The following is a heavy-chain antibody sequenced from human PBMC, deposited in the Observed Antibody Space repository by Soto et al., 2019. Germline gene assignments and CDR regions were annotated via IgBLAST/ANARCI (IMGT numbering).Heavy chain of an antibody. CDR1: GGSFGGYY. D-gene: IGHD3-10*01. CDR3: ATAKITILSLS. V-gene: IGHV4-34*01. Sequence: PSETLSLTCAVYGGSFGGYYWTWIRHPPGTGLEWIGEINHSGSTNYNPSLKSRVTISVDPSTNQFSLKLTSVTAADTAVYYCATAKITILSLSWGEGPLIT. CDR2: INHSGST. J-gene: IGHJ5*02.